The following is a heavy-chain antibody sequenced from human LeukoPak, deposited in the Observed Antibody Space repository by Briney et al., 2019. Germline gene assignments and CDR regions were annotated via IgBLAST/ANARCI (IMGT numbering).Heavy chain of an antibody. CDR1: GGSISSSSYY. CDR2: IYYSGST. CDR3: AGHMPRSWLEAFDI. J-gene: IGHJ3*02. Sequence: SETLSLTCTVSGGSISSSSYYWGWIRQPPGKGLEWIGSIYYSGSTYYNPSLKSRVTISVDTSKNQFSLKLSSVTAADTAVYYCAGHMPRSWLEAFDIWGQGTMVTVSS. V-gene: IGHV4-39*01. D-gene: IGHD6-19*01.